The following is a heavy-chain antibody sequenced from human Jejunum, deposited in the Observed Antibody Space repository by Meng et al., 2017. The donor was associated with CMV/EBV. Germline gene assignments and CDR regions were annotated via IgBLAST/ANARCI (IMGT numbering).Heavy chain of an antibody. J-gene: IGHJ4*02. CDR3: ARELCTTTSCSYDY. Sequence: GSSSSGGYYWSWIRQHPGMGLEWIGYIHDTGSTHTNPSLTNRVTMSVDTSQNQFSLKLSSVIVADTAVYYCARELCTTTSCSYDYWGQGTLVTVSS. CDR2: IHDTGST. CDR1: GSSSSGGYY. V-gene: IGHV4-31*02. D-gene: IGHD2-2*01.